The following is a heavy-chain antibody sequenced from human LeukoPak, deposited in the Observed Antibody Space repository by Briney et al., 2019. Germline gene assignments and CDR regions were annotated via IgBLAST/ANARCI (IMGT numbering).Heavy chain of an antibody. V-gene: IGHV1-46*01. J-gene: IGHJ2*01. CDR3: AKSSRGAPWQIWSYWYFDL. Sequence: ASVKVSCKASGYTFTSYYMHWVRQAPGQGLEWMGIINPSGGSTSYAQKFQGRVTITADKSTSTAYMELSSLRSEDTAVYYCAKSSRGAPWQIWSYWYFDLWGRGTLVTVSS. D-gene: IGHD3-3*01. CDR2: INPSGGST. CDR1: GYTFTSYY.